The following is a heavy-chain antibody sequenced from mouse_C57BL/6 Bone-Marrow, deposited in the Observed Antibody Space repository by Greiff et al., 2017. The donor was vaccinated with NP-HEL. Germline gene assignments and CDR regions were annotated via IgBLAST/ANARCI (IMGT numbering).Heavy chain of an antibody. CDR2: INPSNGGT. CDR1: GYSFTSYW. CDR3: VSDSGYAYDY. D-gene: IGHD3-2*02. J-gene: IGHJ2*01. Sequence: QVQLQQPGTELVKPGASVKLSCKASGYSFTSYWMHWVKQRPGQGLEWIGNINPSNGGTNYNQKFKGKATMTVDKSSSTAYMQLSSLTSEDSAVYYCVSDSGYAYDYWGQGTTLTVSA. V-gene: IGHV1-53*01.